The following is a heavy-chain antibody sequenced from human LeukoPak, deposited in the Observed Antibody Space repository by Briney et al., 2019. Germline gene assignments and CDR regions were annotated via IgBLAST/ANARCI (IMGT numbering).Heavy chain of an antibody. CDR2: IKEDGSAT. Sequence: PGGSLRLSCAASGFTFSTYWMTWVRQAPGKGPEWVAHIKEDGSATYYADSVKGRFTISRDNAKKSLYLQMNSLRAEDTAVYYSARASPGYLAYDSWGQGTLVTVSS. CDR3: ARASPGYLAYDS. J-gene: IGHJ4*02. V-gene: IGHV3-7*04. CDR1: GFTFSTYW. D-gene: IGHD1-1*01.